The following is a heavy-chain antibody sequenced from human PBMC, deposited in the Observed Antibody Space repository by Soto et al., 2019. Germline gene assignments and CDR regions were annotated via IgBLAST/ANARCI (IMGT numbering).Heavy chain of an antibody. CDR1: GGSISSYYW. CDR3: ARTKYSSGWYYGMDV. CDR2: IDWDDDK. Sequence: TLSLTCTVSGGSISSYYWSWIRQPPGKALEWLARIDWDDDKYYSTSLKTRLTISKDTSKNQVVLTMTNMDPVDTATYYCARTKYSSGWYYGMDVWGQGTTVTVSS. D-gene: IGHD6-19*01. V-gene: IGHV2-70*11. J-gene: IGHJ6*02.